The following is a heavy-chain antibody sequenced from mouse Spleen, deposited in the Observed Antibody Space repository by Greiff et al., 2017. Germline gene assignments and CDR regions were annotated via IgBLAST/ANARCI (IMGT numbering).Heavy chain of an antibody. Sequence: QVQLQQPGAELVRPGSSVKLSCKASGYTFTSYWMHWVKQRPIQGLEWIGNIDPSDSETHYNQKFKDKATLTVDKSSSTAYMQLSSLTSEDSAVYYCARGRLRRPYYFDYWGQGTTLTVSS. CDR1: GYTFTSYW. V-gene: IGHV1-52*01. D-gene: IGHD2-2*01. CDR2: IDPSDSET. J-gene: IGHJ2*01. CDR3: ARGRLRRPYYFDY.